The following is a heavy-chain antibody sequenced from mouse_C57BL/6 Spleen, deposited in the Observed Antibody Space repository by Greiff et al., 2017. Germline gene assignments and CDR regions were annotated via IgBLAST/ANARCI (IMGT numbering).Heavy chain of an antibody. D-gene: IGHD2-1*01. CDR3: EWSYYGKYDWYFDV. J-gene: IGHJ1*03. CDR2: IYPGDGDT. Sequence: VKLQESGAELVKPGASVKISCKASGYAFSSYWMNWVKQRPGKGLEWIGQIYPGDGDTNYNGKFKGKATLTADKSSSTAYMQLSRLTSEASAVYFCEWSYYGKYDWYFDVWGTGTAVTVSS. V-gene: IGHV1-80*01. CDR1: GYAFSSYW.